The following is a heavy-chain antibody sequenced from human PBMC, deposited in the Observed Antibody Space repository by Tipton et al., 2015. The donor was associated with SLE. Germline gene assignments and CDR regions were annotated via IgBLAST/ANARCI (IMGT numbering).Heavy chain of an antibody. CDR2: IYHTGTT. D-gene: IGHD1-26*01. CDR1: GDSITRSNY. J-gene: IGHJ4*02. Sequence: GLVKPSETLSLICAVSGDSITRSNYYWSWVRQPAGKGLEWIGEIYHTGTTYYNPSLKSRVTISVDKSNNQFSLKLNSVTAADTAVYYCARGGSYSWHSWGQGTLVTVSS. V-gene: IGHV4-4*02. CDR3: ARGGSYSWHS.